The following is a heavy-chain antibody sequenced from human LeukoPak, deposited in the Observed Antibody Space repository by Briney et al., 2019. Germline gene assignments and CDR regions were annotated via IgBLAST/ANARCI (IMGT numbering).Heavy chain of an antibody. CDR1: GYTFTSYA. CDR2: FDPEDGET. Sequence: ASVKVSCKASGYTFTSYAMNWVRQAPGQGLEWMGGFDPEDGETIYAQKFQGRVTMTEDTSTDTAYMELSSLRSEDTAVYYCATGATGFDYWGQGTLVTVSS. V-gene: IGHV1-24*01. J-gene: IGHJ4*02. CDR3: ATGATGFDY.